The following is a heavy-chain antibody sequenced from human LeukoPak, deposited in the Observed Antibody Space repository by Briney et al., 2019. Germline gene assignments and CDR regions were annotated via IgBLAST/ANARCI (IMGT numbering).Heavy chain of an antibody. CDR2: IYSGNHT. D-gene: IGHD3-10*01. CDR3: ARDFIETYGSGSYYKARSGGVGY. CDR1: GFIVSDNY. Sequence: GGSLRLSCAASGFIVSDNYMSWVRQAPGKGLGWISIIYSGNHTSYKDSVKGRFIISRDNSKNMVFLQMNGLRVEDTAVYYCARDFIETYGSGSYYKARSGGVGYWGQGTLVTVSS. J-gene: IGHJ4*02. V-gene: IGHV3-66*01.